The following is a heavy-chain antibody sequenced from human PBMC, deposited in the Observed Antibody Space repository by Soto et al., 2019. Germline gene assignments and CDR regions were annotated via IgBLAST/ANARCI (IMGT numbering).Heavy chain of an antibody. V-gene: IGHV4-4*02. Sequence: SETLSLTCAVSGGSISSTYWWTWVRQPPGKGLEWIGEIYHSGSTNYNPSLKSRVTISVDKSKDQFSLKLSSVTAADTAVYYCARKHYFDWYYFDSWGQGTLVTVSS. J-gene: IGHJ4*02. CDR2: IYHSGST. CDR3: ARKHYFDWYYFDS. CDR1: GGSISSTYW. D-gene: IGHD3-22*01.